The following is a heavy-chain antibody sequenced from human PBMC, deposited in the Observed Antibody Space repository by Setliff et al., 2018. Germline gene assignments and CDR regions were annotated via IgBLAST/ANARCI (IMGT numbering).Heavy chain of an antibody. J-gene: IGHJ5*02. CDR3: AGDLPGDYDFNCFDT. CDR2: INTSGTT. V-gene: IGHV4-4*07. CDR1: GGSLNTYY. Sequence: PSETLSLTCTVSGGSLNTYYWSWIRQPAGKELEWIGRINTSGTTRYNPSLRSRATLSVDESMNRFSLNLNSVTAADTAVYYCAGDLPGDYDFNCFDTWGQGALVTVSS. D-gene: IGHD3-3*01.